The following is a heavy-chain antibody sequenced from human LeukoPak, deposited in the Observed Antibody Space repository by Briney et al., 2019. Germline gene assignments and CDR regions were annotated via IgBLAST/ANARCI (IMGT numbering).Heavy chain of an antibody. CDR3: AKDRSCSGSSCNVGS. CDR1: GFNFRDAA. D-gene: IGHD2-2*01. V-gene: IGHV3-23*01. Sequence: GGSLRLSCAASGFNFRDAAMTWVRQAPGKGLEWVSLIGSVGDSTYYADSVKGRFTISRDNSENTLSLQMNSLRVEDTAVYYCAKDRSCSGSSCNVGSWGQGTMVTVSS. CDR2: IGSVGDST. J-gene: IGHJ3*01.